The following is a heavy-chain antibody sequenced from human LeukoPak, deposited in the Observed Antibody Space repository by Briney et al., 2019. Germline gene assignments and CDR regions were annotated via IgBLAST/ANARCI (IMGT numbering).Heavy chain of an antibody. CDR3: AKVPSSRWAGNFDY. J-gene: IGHJ4*02. CDR2: ISSGGGGT. D-gene: IGHD6-13*01. Sequence: GGSLRLSCAASGFTFRIYAMSWVRQAPGKGLEWVSSISSGGGGTYYADSVKGRFTISRDNSKITLHLQMNSLRAEDTAVYYCAKVPSSRWAGNFDYWGQGTLVTVSS. CDR1: GFTFRIYA. V-gene: IGHV3-23*01.